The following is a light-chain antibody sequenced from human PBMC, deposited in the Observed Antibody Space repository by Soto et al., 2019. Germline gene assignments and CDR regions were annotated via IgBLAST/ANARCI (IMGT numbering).Light chain of an antibody. CDR1: SRDVGGYNY. V-gene: IGLV2-14*01. CDR3: SSFTSSNTVL. CDR2: NVS. Sequence: QSVLTQPASVSGSPGQSITISCPGTSRDVGGYNYVSWYQQHPGKAPKLIIYNVSNRPSGVSNRFSGSKSGNTASLTISGLQAEDEGHYYCSSFTSSNTVLFGGGTKVTVL. J-gene: IGLJ2*01.